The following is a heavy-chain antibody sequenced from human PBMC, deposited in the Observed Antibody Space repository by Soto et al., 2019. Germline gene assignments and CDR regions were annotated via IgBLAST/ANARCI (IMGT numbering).Heavy chain of an antibody. J-gene: IGHJ6*02. V-gene: IGHV1-18*01. CDR3: ARIAAESDFAMDV. Sequence: GASVKVSCKASGYIFTTYIITWVRPAPGQGLEWMGWIRAYNGDTTYPQKVQGRVTMTMETSTSTAYMELRSLRSDDTAVYYCARIAAESDFAMDVWGQGTTVTV. CDR1: GYIFTTYI. D-gene: IGHD6-25*01. CDR2: IRAYNGDT.